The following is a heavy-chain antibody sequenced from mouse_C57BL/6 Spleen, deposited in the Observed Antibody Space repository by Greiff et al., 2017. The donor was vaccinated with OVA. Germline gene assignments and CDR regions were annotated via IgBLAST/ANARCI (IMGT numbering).Heavy chain of an antibody. CDR1: GYTFTSYW. V-gene: IGHV1-64*01. CDR2: IHPNSGST. D-gene: IGHD2-2*01. CDR3: ARSPMVTRVYFDY. Sequence: VKLQQPGAELVKPGASVKLSCKASGYTFTSYWMHWVKQRPGQGLEWIGMIHPNSGSTNYNEKFKSKATLTVDKSSSTAYMQLSSLTSEDSAVYYCARSPMVTRVYFDYWGQGTTLTVSS. J-gene: IGHJ2*01.